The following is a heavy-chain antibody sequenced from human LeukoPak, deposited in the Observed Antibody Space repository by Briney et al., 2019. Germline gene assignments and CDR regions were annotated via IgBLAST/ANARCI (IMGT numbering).Heavy chain of an antibody. D-gene: IGHD2-2*01. CDR2: ISGSGGNT. CDR3: VKGASIVVVPAAFDY. J-gene: IGHJ4*02. CDR1: GFTFSSYA. V-gene: IGHV3-23*01. Sequence: GGSLRLSCTASGFTFSSYAMSWVRQAPGKGLEWDSVISGSGGNTYYADSVKGRFTISRDNSENTLYLQMNSLRADDTAVYFCVKGASIVVVPAAFDYWGQGTLVTVSS.